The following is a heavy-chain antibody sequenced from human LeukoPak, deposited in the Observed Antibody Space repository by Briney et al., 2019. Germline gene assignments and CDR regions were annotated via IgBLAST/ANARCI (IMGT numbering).Heavy chain of an antibody. J-gene: IGHJ5*02. D-gene: IGHD3-10*01. Sequence: ASVKVSCKASGYTFTSYYMHWVRQAPGQGLEWMGIINPSGGSTSYAQKFQGRVTLTRDMSTSTDYMELRSLKSEDTAVYYCARGNSVGDIAWWFDPWGQGTLVTVSS. CDR2: INPSGGST. CDR1: GYTFTSYY. CDR3: ARGNSVGDIAWWFDP. V-gene: IGHV1-46*01.